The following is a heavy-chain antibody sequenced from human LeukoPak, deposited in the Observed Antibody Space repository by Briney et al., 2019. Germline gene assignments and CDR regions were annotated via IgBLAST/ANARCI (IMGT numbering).Heavy chain of an antibody. V-gene: IGHV4-4*02. CDR1: GGSISSSNW. D-gene: IGHD6-19*01. J-gene: IGHJ4*02. CDR3: ARVSIAVAGNFDY. Sequence: SETLSLTCAVSGGSISSSNWWSWVRQPPGKGLEWIGEIYHSGSTNYNPSLKSRVTISVDKSKNQFSLKLSSVTAADTAVYYCARVSIAVAGNFDYWGQGTLVTVSS. CDR2: IYHSGST.